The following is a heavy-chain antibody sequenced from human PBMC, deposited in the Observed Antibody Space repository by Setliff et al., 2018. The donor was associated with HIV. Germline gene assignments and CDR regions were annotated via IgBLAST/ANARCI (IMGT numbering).Heavy chain of an antibody. J-gene: IGHJ6*03. CDR2: ISTYNGNT. D-gene: IGHD2-15*01. Sequence: ASVKVSCKASGYTFTSYGITWVRQAPGQGLEWMGWISTYNGNTHYAQKLQGRVTMTTDTSTSTVYMELSSLRSEDTAVYYCARGIVVVNYMDVWGKGTTVTVSS. V-gene: IGHV1-18*01. CDR1: GYTFTSYG. CDR3: ARGIVVVNYMDV.